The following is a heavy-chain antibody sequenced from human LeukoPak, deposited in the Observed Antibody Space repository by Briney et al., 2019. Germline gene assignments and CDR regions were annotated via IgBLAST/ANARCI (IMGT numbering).Heavy chain of an antibody. CDR3: ARDGYSSSLDY. CDR1: GYTLTELS. CDR2: INPSGGST. D-gene: IGHD6-13*01. V-gene: IGHV1-46*01. Sequence: ASVKVSCKVSGYTLTELSMHWVRQAPGQGLEWMGIINPSGGSTSYAQKFQGRVTMTRDTSTSTVYMELSSLRSEDTAVYYCARDGYSSSLDYWGQGTLVTVSS. J-gene: IGHJ4*02.